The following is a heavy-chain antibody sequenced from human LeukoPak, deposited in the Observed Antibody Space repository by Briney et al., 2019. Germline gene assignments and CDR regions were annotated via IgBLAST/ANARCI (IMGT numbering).Heavy chain of an antibody. CDR2: ISGDGGST. CDR1: GFTFDDYA. V-gene: IGHV3-43*02. Sequence: GGSLRLSCAASGFTFDDYAMHWVRQAPGKGLEWVSLISGDGGSTYYADSVKGRFTISRDNSKNTLYLQMNSLRAEDTAVYYCARDLHYWGQGTLVTVSS. CDR3: ARDLHY. J-gene: IGHJ4*02.